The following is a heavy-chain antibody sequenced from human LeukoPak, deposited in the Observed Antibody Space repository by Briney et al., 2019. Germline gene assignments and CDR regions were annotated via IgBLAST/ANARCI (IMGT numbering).Heavy chain of an antibody. D-gene: IGHD6-25*01. Sequence: GGSLRLSCAASGFTFTSYAMSWVRQAPGKGLEWVSTLSVSGDTSYYADSVKGRFTISRDNSKNTLYLQMNSLRAEDTAVYYCAKDRGIAAAGTLFAYWGQGTLVAVSS. V-gene: IGHV3-23*01. J-gene: IGHJ4*02. CDR1: GFTFTSYA. CDR2: LSVSGDTS. CDR3: AKDRGIAAAGTLFAY.